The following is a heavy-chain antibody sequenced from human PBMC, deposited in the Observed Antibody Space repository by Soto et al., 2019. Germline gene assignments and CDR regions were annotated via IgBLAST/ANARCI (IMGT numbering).Heavy chain of an antibody. V-gene: IGHV1-2*02. Sequence: ASVKVSCKASGYIFTDFYMNWVRQAPGQGLQWMGWIIPKSGGTEYAQKFQGRVTMTRDTSISTAYMELTRLTSDDTAVYYCARGTTVFDYWGQGNMVTVS. J-gene: IGHJ4*02. CDR1: GYIFTDFY. D-gene: IGHD4-17*01. CDR3: ARGTTVFDY. CDR2: IIPKSGGT.